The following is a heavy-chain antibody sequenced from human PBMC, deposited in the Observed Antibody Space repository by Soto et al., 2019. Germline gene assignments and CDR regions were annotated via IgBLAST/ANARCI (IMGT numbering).Heavy chain of an antibody. D-gene: IGHD3-22*01. V-gene: IGHV4-30-4*01. CDR1: GGSISSGDYY. CDR3: AREARGDSSGYYPSDFDY. J-gene: IGHJ4*02. CDR2: IYYSGST. Sequence: SETLSLTCTVSGGSISSGDYYWSWIRQPPGKGLEWIGYIYYSGSTYYNPSLKSRVTISVDTSKNQFSLKLSSVTAADTAVYYCAREARGDSSGYYPSDFDYWGQGTLVTVSS.